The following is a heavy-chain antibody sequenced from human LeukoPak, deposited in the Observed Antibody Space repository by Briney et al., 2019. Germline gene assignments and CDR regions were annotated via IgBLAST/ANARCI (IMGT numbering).Heavy chain of an antibody. V-gene: IGHV4-39*01. Sequence: PSETLSLTCTVSGGSFSSSSYYWGWLRQPPGKGLEWIGSIYYSGSTYYNPSLKSRVTISVDTSKNQFSLKLSSVTAADTAVYYCARHASTIGGFDYWGQGTLVTVSS. D-gene: IGHD3-10*01. CDR3: ARHASTIGGFDY. CDR2: IYYSGST. CDR1: GGSFSSSSYY. J-gene: IGHJ4*02.